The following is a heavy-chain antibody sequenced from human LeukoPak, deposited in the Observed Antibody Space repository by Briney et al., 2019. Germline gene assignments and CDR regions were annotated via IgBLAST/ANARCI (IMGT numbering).Heavy chain of an antibody. CDR2: ISTIGTTI. Sequence: PGGSMRLSCETAGFIFRDYYMIWIRQAPGKGLECISYISTIGTTIYYADSVKGRFTISRDNSKNTLYLQMNSLRAEDTAVYYCAKDDLLAVAGTFDYWGQGTLVTVSS. CDR3: AKDDLLAVAGTFDY. J-gene: IGHJ4*02. D-gene: IGHD6-19*01. CDR1: GFIFRDYY. V-gene: IGHV3-11*04.